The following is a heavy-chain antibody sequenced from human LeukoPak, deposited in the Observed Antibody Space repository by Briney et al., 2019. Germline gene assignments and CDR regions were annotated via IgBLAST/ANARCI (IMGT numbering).Heavy chain of an antibody. D-gene: IGHD6-6*01. Sequence: PSETLSLTCTVSGGSISSGGYYWSWIRQPPGKGLEWIGYIYHSGSTYYNPSLKSRVTISVDRSKNQFSLKLSSVTAADTAVYYCAREWEYSSSPLGPFGYWGQGTLVTVSS. CDR2: IYHSGST. V-gene: IGHV4-30-2*01. CDR1: GGSISSGGYY. J-gene: IGHJ4*02. CDR3: AREWEYSSSPLGPFGY.